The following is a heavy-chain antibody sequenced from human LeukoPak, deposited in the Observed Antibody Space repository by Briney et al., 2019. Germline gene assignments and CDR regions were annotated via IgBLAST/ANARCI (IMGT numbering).Heavy chain of an antibody. CDR3: VSSTRNYYYYGMDV. CDR1: GGSISSGGYY. D-gene: IGHD2-2*01. V-gene: IGHV4-31*03. Sequence: SQTLSLTCTVSGGSISSGGYYWSWIRQHPGKSLEWIGYIYYSGSTYYNPSLKSRVTISVDTSKNQFSLKLSSVTAADTAVYYCVSSTRNYYYYGMDVWGQGTTVTVSS. J-gene: IGHJ6*02. CDR2: IYYSGST.